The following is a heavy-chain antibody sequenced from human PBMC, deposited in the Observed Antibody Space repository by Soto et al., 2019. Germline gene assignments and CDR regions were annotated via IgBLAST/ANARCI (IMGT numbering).Heavy chain of an antibody. CDR1: GYTFIGYY. CDR3: ARDVSVSGDLGWFDS. Sequence: ASVTVSCKASGYTFIGYYIHLVRQAPGQGLEWMGWINPNSGGTNYAQKFQGRVTMTRDTSISTAYMELSRLRSDDTAVYYCARDVSVSGDLGWFDSWGQGTLVTVSS. J-gene: IGHJ5*01. V-gene: IGHV1-2*02. CDR2: INPNSGGT. D-gene: IGHD2-21*02.